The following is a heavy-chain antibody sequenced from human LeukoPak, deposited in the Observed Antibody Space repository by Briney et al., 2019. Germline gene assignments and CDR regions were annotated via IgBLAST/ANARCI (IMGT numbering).Heavy chain of an antibody. CDR3: ASASRYHYYDSSGYYLY. J-gene: IGHJ4*02. Sequence: SETLSLTCAVYGGSFSGYYWSWIRQPPGKGLEWIGEINHSGSTNYNPSLKSRVTISVDTSKNQFSLKLSSVTAADTAVYYCASASRYHYYDSSGYYLYWGQGTLVTVSS. D-gene: IGHD3-22*01. CDR2: INHSGST. V-gene: IGHV4-34*01. CDR1: GGSFSGYY.